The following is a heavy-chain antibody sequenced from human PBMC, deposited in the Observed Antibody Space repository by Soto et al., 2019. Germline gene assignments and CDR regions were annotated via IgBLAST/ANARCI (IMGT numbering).Heavy chain of an antibody. CDR2: IIPFIGAP. CDR3: ARGGDSSSLRACYSYGFDV. D-gene: IGHD6-6*01. J-gene: IGHJ6*02. V-gene: IGHV1-69*18. CDR1: GGTFNTYS. Sequence: QVQLVQSGAEVKKPGSSVKVSCKASGGTFNTYSFGWLRQAPGQGLQWMGSIIPFIGAPNYAQNFQDRVTITADEYTTTAYMELSGLKSEDTAVYFCARGGDSSSLRACYSYGFDVWGQGTSVTVSS.